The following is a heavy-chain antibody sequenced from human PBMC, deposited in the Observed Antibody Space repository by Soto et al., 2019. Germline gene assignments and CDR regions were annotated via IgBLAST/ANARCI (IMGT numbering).Heavy chain of an antibody. Sequence: QVQLVESGGGVVQPGTSLRLSCAASGFTLSSYSIHWVRQAPGKWLDWVAVISYDGNFQFYGDSVKGRFIVSTDNSRNTLYLQMNNLRAADTAVYYCAKVSRPSRISAPDFDYWGQGTLVTVSS. CDR1: GFTLSSYS. V-gene: IGHV3-30-3*01. CDR3: AKVSRPSRISAPDFDY. J-gene: IGHJ4*02. CDR2: ISYDGNFQ. D-gene: IGHD3-10*01.